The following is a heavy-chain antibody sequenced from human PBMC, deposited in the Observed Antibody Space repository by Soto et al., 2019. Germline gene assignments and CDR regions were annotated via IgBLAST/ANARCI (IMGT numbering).Heavy chain of an antibody. CDR2: ISSSSSYI. CDR1: GFTFSSYS. V-gene: IGHV3-21*01. Sequence: GGSLRLSCAASGFTFSSYSMNWVRQAPGKGLEWVSSISSSSSYIYYADSVKGRFTISRDKAKNSLYLQMNSLRAEDTAVDYCARDSAVYCSGGSCYSIPYDFDYWGQGTLVTVSS. J-gene: IGHJ4*02. D-gene: IGHD2-15*01. CDR3: ARDSAVYCSGGSCYSIPYDFDY.